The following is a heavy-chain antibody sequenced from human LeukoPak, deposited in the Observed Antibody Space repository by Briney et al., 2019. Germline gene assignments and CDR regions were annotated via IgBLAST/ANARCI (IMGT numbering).Heavy chain of an antibody. Sequence: SETLSLTCTVSGGSISSYYWSWIRQPAGKGLEWIGRIYTSGSTNYNPSLKSRVTMSVDTSKNQFSLKLSSVTAADTAVYYCARHPTALVSYGFDPWGQGTLVTVSS. D-gene: IGHD5-18*01. CDR1: GGSISSYY. CDR2: IYTSGST. CDR3: ARHPTALVSYGFDP. V-gene: IGHV4-4*07. J-gene: IGHJ5*02.